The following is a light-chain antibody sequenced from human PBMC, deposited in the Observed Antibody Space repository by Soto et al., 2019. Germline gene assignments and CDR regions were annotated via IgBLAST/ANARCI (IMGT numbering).Light chain of an antibody. V-gene: IGKV3-15*01. J-gene: IGKJ4*01. CDR2: RTS. Sequence: EKVVTQSPAPLSVSPGERATLSCRASQSISSNLAWYQPKPGQAPRLLMFRTSSRATGLPARFSGSGSGTEFNLTISSLQSEDFGVYYCQQYNNWPRATFGGGTKVDI. CDR3: QQYNNWPRAT. CDR1: QSISSN.